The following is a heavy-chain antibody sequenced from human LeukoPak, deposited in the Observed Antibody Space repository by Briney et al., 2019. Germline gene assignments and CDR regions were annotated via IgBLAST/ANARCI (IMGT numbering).Heavy chain of an antibody. D-gene: IGHD6-13*01. V-gene: IGHV3-11*01. CDR2: ITSRGSTI. CDR1: GFTLSDYY. CDR3: ARCLRGIADEDGVDV. J-gene: IGHJ6*02. Sequence: GGSLRLSCAASGFTLSDYYLTWIRQAPGKGLEWVSYITSRGSTIYHADSVKGRFTISRDNAKNSLYLQMNSLRAEDTAVYYCARCLRGIADEDGVDVWGQGTTVTVSS.